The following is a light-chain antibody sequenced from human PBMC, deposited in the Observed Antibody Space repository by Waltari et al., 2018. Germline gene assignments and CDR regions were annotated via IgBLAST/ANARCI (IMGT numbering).Light chain of an antibody. CDR3: QQRSNWGLT. J-gene: IGKJ4*01. V-gene: IGKV3-11*01. CDR1: KSVSSY. Sequence: EVVLTQSPATLSLSPGERATLSRRASKSVSSYVAWYQQRPGQAPRLLVYDSSQRATGSPARFSGSGSGTDFTLTISSLEPEDFAVYYCQQRSNWGLTFGGGTKVE. CDR2: DSS.